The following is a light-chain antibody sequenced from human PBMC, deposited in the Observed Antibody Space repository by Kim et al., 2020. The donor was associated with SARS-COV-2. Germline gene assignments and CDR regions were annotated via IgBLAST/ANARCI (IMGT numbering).Light chain of an antibody. V-gene: IGKV3-15*01. CDR1: QSVGYK. CDR3: QHDA. Sequence: PAVLSASAGERVTLSCRASQSVGYKLAWYQQRSCQAPRLLIYGASTRATGIPARFSGSGSGTDFTLTISNLQSEDFAVYYCQHDAFGGGTKLEI. CDR2: GAS. J-gene: IGKJ4*01.